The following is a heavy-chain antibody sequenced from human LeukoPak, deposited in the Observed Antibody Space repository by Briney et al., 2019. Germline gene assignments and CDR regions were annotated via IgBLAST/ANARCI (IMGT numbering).Heavy chain of an antibody. CDR3: ARVGDEPLQHYSYGLFLDY. V-gene: IGHV1-18*01. CDR2: ISAYNGNT. J-gene: IGHJ4*02. Sequence: ASVKVSCKASGYTFTSYGISWVRQAPGQGLEWMGWISAYNGNTNYAQKLQGRVTMTTDTSTSTAYMELRSLRSDDTAVYYCARVGDEPLQHYSYGLFLDYWGQGTLVTVSS. D-gene: IGHD5-18*01. CDR1: GYTFTSYG.